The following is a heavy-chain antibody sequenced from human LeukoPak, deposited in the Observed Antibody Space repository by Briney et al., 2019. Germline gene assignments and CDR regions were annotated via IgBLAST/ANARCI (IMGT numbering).Heavy chain of an antibody. V-gene: IGHV3-23*01. CDR3: AKAAEDYYDSSGFSYFDY. CDR1: GFTFRSHA. J-gene: IGHJ4*02. D-gene: IGHD3-22*01. CDR2: ISGSGGST. Sequence: GGSLRLSCAVSGFTFRSHAMSWVRQAPGKGLEWVSAISGSGGSTYYADSVKGRFTISRDNSKNTLYLQMNSLRAEDTAVYYCAKAAEDYYDSSGFSYFDYWGQGTLVTVSS.